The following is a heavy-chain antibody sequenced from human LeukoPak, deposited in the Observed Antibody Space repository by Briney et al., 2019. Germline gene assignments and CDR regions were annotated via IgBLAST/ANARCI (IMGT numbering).Heavy chain of an antibody. CDR3: ARDWKGVVVKLDY. CDR2: ISSSSSYI. Sequence: GGSLRLSCAASGFTFSSYSMNWVRQAPGKGLEWVSSISSSSSYIYYADSVKGRFAISRDNAKNSLYLQMNSLRAEDTAVYYCARDWKGVVVKLDYWGQGTLVTVSS. J-gene: IGHJ4*02. V-gene: IGHV3-21*01. D-gene: IGHD3-22*01. CDR1: GFTFSSYS.